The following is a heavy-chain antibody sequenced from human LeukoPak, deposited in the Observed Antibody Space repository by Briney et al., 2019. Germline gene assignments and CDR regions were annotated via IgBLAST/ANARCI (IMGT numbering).Heavy chain of an antibody. J-gene: IGHJ4*02. CDR2: IEWDDDK. CDR3: ARMPRGGSSSPFDY. D-gene: IGHD6-6*01. CDR1: GFSLSTIGMC. V-gene: IGHV2-70*11. Sequence: SGPTLVNPTQALTLTCTFSGFSLSTIGMCVGWIRQPPGKALEWLARIEWDDDKYYSTSLKTRLTISKDTSKNQVVLTMTDMDPVDTATYYCARMPRGGSSSPFDYWGQGTLVTVSS.